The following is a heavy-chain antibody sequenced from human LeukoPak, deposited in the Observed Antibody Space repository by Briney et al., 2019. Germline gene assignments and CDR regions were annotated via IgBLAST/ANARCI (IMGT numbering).Heavy chain of an antibody. CDR1: GGSISSYY. D-gene: IGHD6-19*01. J-gene: IGHJ6*02. CDR3: ARDKLAVAGNHYYYGMDV. Sequence: SETLSLTCTVSGGSISSYYWSWIRQPPGKGLEWIGYIYYSGSTNYNPSLKSRVTISVDTSKNQFSLKLSSVTAADTAVYYCARDKLAVAGNHYYYGMDVWGQGTTVTVSS. V-gene: IGHV4-59*01. CDR2: IYYSGST.